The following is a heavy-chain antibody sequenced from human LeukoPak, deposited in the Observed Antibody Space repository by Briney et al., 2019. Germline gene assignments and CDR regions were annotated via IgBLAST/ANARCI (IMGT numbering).Heavy chain of an antibody. CDR2: ISSGSSYI. J-gene: IGHJ3*02. CDR1: GFTFSSYS. D-gene: IGHD3-16*01. Sequence: GGSLRLSCAASGFTFSSYSMTWVRQTPGKGLEWVSSISSGSSYIYYADSLKGRFIISRDNAKNSLYLQMNSLRAEDTAVYYCARDDALGDNALDIWGQGTMVTVSS. CDR3: ARDDALGDNALDI. V-gene: IGHV3-21*01.